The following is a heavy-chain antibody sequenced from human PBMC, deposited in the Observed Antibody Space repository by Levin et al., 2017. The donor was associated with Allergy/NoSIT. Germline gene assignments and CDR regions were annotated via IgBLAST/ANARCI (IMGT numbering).Heavy chain of an antibody. Sequence: PGGSLRLSCAASGFTFSSYWMSWVRQAPGKGLEWVANINEDGSDKYYVDSVKGRFTISRDNAKNSLYLQMNSLRAEDTAVYYCARAGDVGTVDYWGQGTLVTVSS. J-gene: IGHJ4*02. D-gene: IGHD2-8*02. CDR3: ARAGDVGTVDY. CDR1: GFTFSSYW. V-gene: IGHV3-7*01. CDR2: INEDGSDK.